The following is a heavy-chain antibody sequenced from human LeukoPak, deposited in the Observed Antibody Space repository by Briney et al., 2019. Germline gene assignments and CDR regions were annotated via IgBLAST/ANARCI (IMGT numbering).Heavy chain of an antibody. J-gene: IGHJ4*02. CDR3: TSHPRGNPFDY. D-gene: IGHD4-23*01. CDR2: IRSKANSYAT. V-gene: IGHV3-73*01. CDR1: GFTFSGSA. Sequence: PGGSLKLSCAASGFTFSGSAMHWVRQASGKGLEWVGRIRSKANSYATAYAASVKGRFTISRDDSKNTAYLQMNSLKTEDTAVYYCTSHPRGNPFDYWGQGTLVTVSS.